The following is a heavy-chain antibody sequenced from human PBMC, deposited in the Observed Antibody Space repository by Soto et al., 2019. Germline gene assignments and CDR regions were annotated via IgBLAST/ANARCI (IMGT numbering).Heavy chain of an antibody. CDR1: GVSFSCYC. J-gene: IGHJ4*02. CDR2: VNHSGST. D-gene: IGHD3-16*01. V-gene: IGHV4-34*01. Sequence: ASETLSLTCAVYGVSFSCYCWIWIRQPPGKGLEWIGEVNHSGSTNYNPSLKSRVTISLDTSKNQFSLKLTSVTAADTAVYYCARTWIRFGPNDYWGQGAPVTVSS. CDR3: ARTWIRFGPNDY.